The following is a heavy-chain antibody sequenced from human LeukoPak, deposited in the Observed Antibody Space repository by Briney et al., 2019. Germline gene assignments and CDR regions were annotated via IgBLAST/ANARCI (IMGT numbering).Heavy chain of an antibody. CDR1: GGTFSSYA. D-gene: IGHD2-2*01. J-gene: IGHJ5*02. V-gene: IGHV1-69*13. CDR3: ARTRYCSSTSCPNWFDP. Sequence: SVKVSCKASGGTFSSYAISWVRQAPGQGLEWMGGIIPIFGTANYAQKFQGRVTITADESTSTAYMELSSLRSEDTAVYYCARTRYCSSTSCPNWFDPWGQGTLVTVSS. CDR2: IIPIFGTA.